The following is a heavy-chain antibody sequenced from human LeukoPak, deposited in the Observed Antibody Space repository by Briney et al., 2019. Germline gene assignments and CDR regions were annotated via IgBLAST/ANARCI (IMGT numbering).Heavy chain of an antibody. J-gene: IGHJ3*02. V-gene: IGHV1-46*01. CDR3: ARIRDGYNDAYDI. D-gene: IGHD5-24*01. CDR2: IKPGGDNT. Sequence: ASVKVSRKSSGYTFTESYIHWVRQAPGQGFEWMGLIKPGGDNTNYAQSFKGRVTMTSDTSASTVYMELSSLRSEDTATYYCARIRDGYNDAYDIWGQGTVVTVPS. CDR1: GYTFTESY.